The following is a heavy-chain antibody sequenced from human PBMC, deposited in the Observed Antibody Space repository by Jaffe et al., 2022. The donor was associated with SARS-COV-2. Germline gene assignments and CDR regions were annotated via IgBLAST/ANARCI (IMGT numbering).Heavy chain of an antibody. J-gene: IGHJ6*02. V-gene: IGHV3-74*01. Sequence: EAQLVESGGGLVQPGGSLRLSCAASGFTFSRYWMHWVRQAPGKGLVWVAYINTDESSTSYGGSVKGRFTISRDNAKNTLFLQMSSLRAEDTAVYYCARDNYYGMDVWGQGTTVTVSS. CDR1: GFTFSRYW. CDR3: ARDNYYGMDV. CDR2: INTDESST.